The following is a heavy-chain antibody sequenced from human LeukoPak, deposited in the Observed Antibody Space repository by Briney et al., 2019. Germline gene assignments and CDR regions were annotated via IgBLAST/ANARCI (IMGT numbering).Heavy chain of an antibody. J-gene: IGHJ4*02. V-gene: IGHV4-59*05. CDR1: GGSISSYY. Sequence: SETLSLTCTVSGGSISSYYWSWIRQPPGKGLEWIGSIYYSGSTYYNPSLKSRVTISVDTSKNQFSLKLSSVTAADTAVYYCARQQEGALDYWGQGTLVTVSS. CDR2: IYYSGST. CDR3: ARQQEGALDY. D-gene: IGHD1-1*01.